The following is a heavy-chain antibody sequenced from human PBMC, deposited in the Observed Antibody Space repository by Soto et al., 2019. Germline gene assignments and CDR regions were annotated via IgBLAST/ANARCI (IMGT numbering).Heavy chain of an antibody. V-gene: IGHV4-59*08. CDR2: IYYSGST. D-gene: IGHD3-3*01. Sequence: WGSLRLSCTVSGGSISSYYWSWIRQPPGKGLEWIGYIYYSGSTNYNPSLKSRVTISVDTSKNQFSLKLSSVTAADTAVYYCARLYYDFFSGPNKQDVWGKGTTVTVSS. CDR1: GGSISSYY. J-gene: IGHJ6*04. CDR3: ARLYYDFFSGPNKQDV.